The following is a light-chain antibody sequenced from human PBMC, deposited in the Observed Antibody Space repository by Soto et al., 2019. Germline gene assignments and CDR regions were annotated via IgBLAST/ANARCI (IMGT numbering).Light chain of an antibody. CDR1: QSVSSRY. CDR3: HHYDNSPPFT. V-gene: IGKV3-20*01. CDR2: GTS. Sequence: ESVLTQSPGTLSLSPGERATLSCRTSQSVSSRYLAWYQQKPGQAPRLLIHGTSSRATGIPDRFSGSGSGTDFTLTISRLEPEDSAVYYCHHYDNSPPFTFGPGTKVDSK. J-gene: IGKJ3*01.